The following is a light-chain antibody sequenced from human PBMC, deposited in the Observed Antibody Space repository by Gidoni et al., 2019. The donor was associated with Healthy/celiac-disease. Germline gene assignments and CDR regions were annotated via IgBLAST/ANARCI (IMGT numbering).Light chain of an antibody. CDR1: QSLLYSSNNKNY. Sequence: DIVMTQSPDSVAVSLGERATIDCKSSQSLLYSSNNKNYLAWYQQKSGQPPTLLISGASTRESGVPDRFSGSGSGTDFTLTISSLQAEDVAVYYCQEYHSSPWTFGQXTKVEAK. CDR2: GAS. V-gene: IGKV4-1*01. CDR3: QEYHSSPWT. J-gene: IGKJ1*01.